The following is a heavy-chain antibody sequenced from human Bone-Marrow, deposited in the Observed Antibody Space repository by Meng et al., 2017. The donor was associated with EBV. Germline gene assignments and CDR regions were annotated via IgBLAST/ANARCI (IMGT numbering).Heavy chain of an antibody. V-gene: IGHV4-34*02. J-gene: IGHJ4*02. CDR3: ARGRDYDILTGYYTPFDY. Sequence: QVLLQQWGAGLLEPSGTLSITCAAYGGFLSGYFWSWIRQPPGKGLEWIGEISHSGSTDYNPSLKSRVTISVDTSKNQFSLKLSSVTAADTAVYYCARGRDYDILTGYYTPFDYWGQGTLVTVSS. CDR2: ISHSGST. CDR1: GGFLSGYF. D-gene: IGHD3-9*01.